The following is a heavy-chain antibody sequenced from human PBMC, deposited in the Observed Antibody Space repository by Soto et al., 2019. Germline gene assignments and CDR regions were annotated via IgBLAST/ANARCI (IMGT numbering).Heavy chain of an antibody. V-gene: IGHV1-46*01. CDR1: GYTFTSYY. D-gene: IGHD3-3*01. CDR3: ARDLQRITIFGVVTAPYNWFDP. Sequence: ASVKVSCKASGYTFTSYYMHWVRQAPGQGLEWMGIINPSGGSTSYAQKFQGRVTMTRDTSTGTVYMELSSLRSEDTAVYYCARDLQRITIFGVVTAPYNWFDPWGQGTLVTVSS. CDR2: INPSGGST. J-gene: IGHJ5*02.